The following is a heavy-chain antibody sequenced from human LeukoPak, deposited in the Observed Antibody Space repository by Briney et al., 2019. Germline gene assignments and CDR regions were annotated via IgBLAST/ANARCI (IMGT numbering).Heavy chain of an antibody. V-gene: IGHV3-74*01. CDR3: ARDRDFWSGYPDY. CDR1: GFTFSSYW. CDR2: INGDGSST. J-gene: IGHJ4*02. Sequence: PGGSLRLSCAASGFTFSSYWMHWVRQAPGKGLVWVSRINGDGSSTSYADSVKGRFTISRDNAKNTLYLQMNSLRAEDTAVYYCARDRDFWSGYPDYWGQGTLVTVSS. D-gene: IGHD3-3*01.